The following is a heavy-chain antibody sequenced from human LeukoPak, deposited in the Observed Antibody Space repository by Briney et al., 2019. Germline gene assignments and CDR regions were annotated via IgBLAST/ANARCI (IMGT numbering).Heavy chain of an antibody. CDR2: IYPGDSDI. CDR3: ARHRDRGYGGNSADY. CDR1: GYSFTSYW. V-gene: IGHV5-51*01. Sequence: GESLKISCKGSGYSFTSYWIGWVRQMPGKGLEWMGIIYPGDSDIRYSPSFQGQVTISADKSISTAYLRWSSLKASGTAMYYCARHRDRGYGGNSADYWGQGTLVTVSS. D-gene: IGHD4-23*01. J-gene: IGHJ4*02.